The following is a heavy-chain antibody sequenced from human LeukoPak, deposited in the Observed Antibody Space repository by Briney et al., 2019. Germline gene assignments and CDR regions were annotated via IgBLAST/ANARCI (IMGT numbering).Heavy chain of an antibody. Sequence: GGSLRLSCAASGFTFRNYAMIWVRQAPGTGLEWVSAISASAGSTSYADSVKGRVIISRDNSKTTLYLQMNSLRPEDTAVYYCARDDLNAGGPIVPAALDWGQGALVTVSS. CDR1: GFTFRNYA. D-gene: IGHD2-2*01. CDR3: ARDDLNAGGPIVPAALD. V-gene: IGHV3-23*01. J-gene: IGHJ4*02. CDR2: ISASAGST.